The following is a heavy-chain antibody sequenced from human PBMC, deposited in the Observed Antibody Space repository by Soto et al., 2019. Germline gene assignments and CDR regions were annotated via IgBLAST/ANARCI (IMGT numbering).Heavy chain of an antibody. Sequence: QVQLQESGPGLVKPSETVSLNCTVSGGSINNYYWTWIRQPPGKGLEWIAYIYYTGTTSYNPSLKSRVTISVDTSQNQISLKFSSVTAADTAVYYCARGRQWLDYWGQGTLVTVSS. D-gene: IGHD6-19*01. J-gene: IGHJ4*02. CDR3: ARGRQWLDY. V-gene: IGHV4-59*01. CDR1: GGSINNYY. CDR2: IYYTGTT.